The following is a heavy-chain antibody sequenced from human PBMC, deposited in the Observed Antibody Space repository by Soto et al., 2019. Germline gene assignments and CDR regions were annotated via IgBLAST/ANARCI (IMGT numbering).Heavy chain of an antibody. CDR3: RVDVVTAPYYYYGMDV. V-gene: IGHV3-15*01. CDR2: IKSKTDGGTT. Sequence: LRLSCAASGFTFSNAWMSWVRQAPGKGLEWVGRIKSKTDGGTTDYAAPVKGRFTISRDDSKNTLYLQMNSLKTEDTAVYYCRVDVVTAPYYYYGMDVWGQGTTVTVSS. CDR1: GFTFSNAW. J-gene: IGHJ6*02. D-gene: IGHD2-21*02.